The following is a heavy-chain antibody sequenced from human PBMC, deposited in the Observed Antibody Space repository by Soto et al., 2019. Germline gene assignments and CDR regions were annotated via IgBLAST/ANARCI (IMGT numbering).Heavy chain of an antibody. CDR3: AKRVAYSSSSAYFDY. J-gene: IGHJ4*02. V-gene: IGHV3-23*01. CDR1: GFTFITYG. D-gene: IGHD6-6*01. Sequence: GSLLLPCTASGFTFITYGMSWVRQAPGKGLEWVSSINDSGDTYYGDSVKGRFTISRDNSKNTLYLQMNSLSAEDTAVYYCAKRVAYSSSSAYFDYWAQGTPVTVSS. CDR2: INDSGDT.